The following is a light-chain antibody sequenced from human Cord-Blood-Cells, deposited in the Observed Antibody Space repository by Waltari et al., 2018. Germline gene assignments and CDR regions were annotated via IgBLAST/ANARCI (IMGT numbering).Light chain of an antibody. CDR3: CSYAGSSTWV. CDR1: SSDVGCYNH. CDR2: EGN. Sequence: QSALTQPASVSGSSGQSLTIRCTGTSSDVGCYNHLSRYQQHPGKPPNLNIYEGNKRPSRVSNRFSGSKSGNTASLTISGLQSEDEADYYCCSYAGSSTWVFGGVTKLTVL. V-gene: IGLV2-23*01. J-gene: IGLJ3*02.